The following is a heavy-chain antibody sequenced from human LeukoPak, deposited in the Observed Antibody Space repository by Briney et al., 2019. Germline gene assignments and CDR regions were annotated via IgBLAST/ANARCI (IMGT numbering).Heavy chain of an antibody. D-gene: IGHD6-13*01. CDR2: LSSGSKYI. CDR1: GFTFSGDT. J-gene: IGHJ5*02. V-gene: IGHV3-21*01. Sequence: GGSLRLSCAASGFTFSGDTMNWVRQAPGKGLEWVSSLSSGSKYIYYADSAKGRFTISRDNAKSSLYLQMNSLRADDTAVYYCARGGTAATGIGSWGQGTLVTVSS. CDR3: ARGGTAATGIGS.